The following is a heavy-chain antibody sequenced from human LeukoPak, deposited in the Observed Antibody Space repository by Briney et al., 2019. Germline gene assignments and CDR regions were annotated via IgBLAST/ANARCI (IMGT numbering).Heavy chain of an antibody. CDR1: GFSVSSTY. J-gene: IGHJ4*02. CDR3: AKLIVVVPAAMALVDY. CDR2: IRSGGDT. V-gene: IGHV3-53*01. Sequence: GGSLRLSCAASGFSVSSTYMNWVRQAPGKGLEWVSVIRSGGDTQYADSVKDRFTVSRDNSKNTLHLQMNSLRAEDTAVYYCAKLIVVVPAAMALVDYWGQGTLVTVSS. D-gene: IGHD2-2*01.